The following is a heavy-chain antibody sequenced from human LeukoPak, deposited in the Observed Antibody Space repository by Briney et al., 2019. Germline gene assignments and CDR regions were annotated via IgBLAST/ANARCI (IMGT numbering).Heavy chain of an antibody. Sequence: PSETLSLMCSVSGGSINNDYWYWVRQPPEKGLELMGYVFYSGNTNYHPSPERGVTISVDTSMTHFSLKMTSVTSADTAIYYCARGLRDCTRGVCSTEYFREWGQGTRVTVSS. D-gene: IGHD2-8*02. CDR1: GGSINNDY. J-gene: IGHJ1*01. V-gene: IGHV4-59*01. CDR3: ARGLRDCTRGVCSTEYFRE. CDR2: VFYSGNT.